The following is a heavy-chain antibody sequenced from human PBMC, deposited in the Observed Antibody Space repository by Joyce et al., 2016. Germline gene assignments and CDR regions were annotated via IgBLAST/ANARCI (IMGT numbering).Heavy chain of an antibody. Sequence: QVQLVQSGAEVKKPGASVKVSCKASGYTFTSYGISWVGQDPGQGLEWMGWISAYNGNTNYAQKLQGRVTMTTDTSTSTAYMELRSLRSDDTAVYYCAREAYDCSGGSCYSSWFDPWGQGTLVTVSS. CDR1: GYTFTSYG. V-gene: IGHV1-18*01. CDR2: ISAYNGNT. D-gene: IGHD2-15*01. J-gene: IGHJ5*02. CDR3: AREAYDCSGGSCYSSWFDP.